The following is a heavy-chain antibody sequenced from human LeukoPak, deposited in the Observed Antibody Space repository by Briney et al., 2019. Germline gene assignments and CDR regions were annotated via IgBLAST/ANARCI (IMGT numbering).Heavy chain of an antibody. CDR1: GFTFSSYT. Sequence: KPGGSLRLSCAASGFTFSSYTMHWVRQAPGKGLEWVSSIAGSSGYISYADSVKGRFAISRDNAKNTLYLQMTSLRAEDTAVYYCARSGEDYNFVGDNDWGQGTLVTVSS. D-gene: IGHD5-24*01. J-gene: IGHJ4*02. V-gene: IGHV3-21*01. CDR2: IAGSSGYI. CDR3: ARSGEDYNFVGDND.